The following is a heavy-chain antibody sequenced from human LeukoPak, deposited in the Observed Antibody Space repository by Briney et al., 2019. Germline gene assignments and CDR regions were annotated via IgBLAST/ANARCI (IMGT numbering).Heavy chain of an antibody. J-gene: IGHJ4*02. CDR2: ISWNSGSI. V-gene: IGHV3-9*01. CDR3: ATDGSGSYQGGSSAEFDY. Sequence: GGSLRLSCGASGFTFDDYAMHWVRQAPGKGLEWVSGISWNSGSIGYADSVKGRFTISRDNAKNSLYLQMNSLRAEDTALYYCATDGSGSYQGGSSAEFDYWGQGTLVTVSS. D-gene: IGHD1-26*01. CDR1: GFTFDDYA.